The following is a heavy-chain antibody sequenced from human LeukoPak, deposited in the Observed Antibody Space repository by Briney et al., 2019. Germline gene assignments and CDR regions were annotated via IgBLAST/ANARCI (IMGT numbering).Heavy chain of an antibody. J-gene: IGHJ4*02. CDR2: LSGSGGST. D-gene: IGHD6-19*01. V-gene: IGHV3-23*01. CDR3: AKAYTSGWYFCFDY. Sequence: GSLRLSCTASGFTFSSYAMNWVRQAPGKGLEWVSGLSGSGGSTYYADSVKGRFTISRDNSKNTLYLRMNSLRVEDTAVYYCAKAYTSGWYFCFDYWGQGALVTVSS. CDR1: GFTFSSYA.